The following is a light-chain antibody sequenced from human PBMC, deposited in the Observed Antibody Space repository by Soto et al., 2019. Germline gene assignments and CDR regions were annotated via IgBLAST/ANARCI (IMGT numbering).Light chain of an antibody. J-gene: IGKJ4*01. Sequence: VLTQSPGTLSLSPGERATLSCRASQSVSSKLAWYQQKPGQSPRLLIYDVSIRATGVPARFSGSGSGTDFTLTISSLQAEDVAVYYCQQYYSTLLTFGGGTKVDIK. CDR2: DVS. CDR3: QQYYSTLLT. V-gene: IGKV3-15*01. CDR1: QSVSSK.